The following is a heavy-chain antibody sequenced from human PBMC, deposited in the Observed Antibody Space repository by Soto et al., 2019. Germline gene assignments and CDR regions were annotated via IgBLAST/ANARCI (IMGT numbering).Heavy chain of an antibody. CDR2: IGSSGATI. V-gene: IGHV3-11*01. CDR1: GFTLTDYY. CDR3: ARGDYDYYGMDV. Sequence: VHLVESGGGLVKPGGSLRLSCAASGFTLTDYYMTWIRQAPGKGLEWVSYIGSSGATIYYADSLKGRFTISRDTAKNSLYLQMNSLRAEDTAVYYCARGDYDYYGMDVWGQGTTVTVSS. J-gene: IGHJ6*02.